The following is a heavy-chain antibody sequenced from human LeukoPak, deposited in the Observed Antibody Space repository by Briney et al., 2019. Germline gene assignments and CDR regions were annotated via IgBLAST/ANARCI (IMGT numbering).Heavy chain of an antibody. J-gene: IGHJ3*01. V-gene: IGHV4-4*07. CDR1: GGSISSNY. D-gene: IGHD3-16*01. Sequence: SETLSLTCTVSGGSISSNYWSWIRQPAGKGLEWIGRLYSSGTTKHNPSLESRVTMSADTSKNQLSLKLTSVTAADTAVYYCATAGGSSDAFNLWGQGTMVTVSS. CDR3: ATAGGSSDAFNL. CDR2: LYSSGTT.